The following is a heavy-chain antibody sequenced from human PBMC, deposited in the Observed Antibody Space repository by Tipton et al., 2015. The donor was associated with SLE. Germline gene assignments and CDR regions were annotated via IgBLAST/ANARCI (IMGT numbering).Heavy chain of an antibody. J-gene: IGHJ4*02. CDR3: AKFMTH. V-gene: IGHV3-23*01. Sequence: SLRLSCAASGFTFSSYAMSWVRQAPGKGLEWVSFISVSGAGTSYADSVRGRFTISRDNSKNTLYLQMNSLRAEDTAVYYCAKFMTHWGQGTLATVSS. CDR2: ISVSGAGT. CDR1: GFTFSSYA.